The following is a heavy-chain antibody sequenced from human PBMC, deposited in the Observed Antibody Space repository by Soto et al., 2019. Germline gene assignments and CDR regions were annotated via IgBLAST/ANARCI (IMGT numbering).Heavy chain of an antibody. J-gene: IGHJ5*02. D-gene: IGHD6-13*01. CDR1: GFSLSTSGVG. V-gene: IGHV2-5*02. CDR2: IYCDDDK. CDR3: PHTPRYSTNLNVGWFDP. Sequence: QITLKESGPTLVQPTQTLTLTCTFSGFSLSTSGVGVGWIRQPPGKALECLAIIYCDDDKRYSPSLKSRLTIPTDTSTIQVVRPMTEMAPVDTAKSSCPHTPRYSTNLNVGWFDPWCQGTLVTVSS.